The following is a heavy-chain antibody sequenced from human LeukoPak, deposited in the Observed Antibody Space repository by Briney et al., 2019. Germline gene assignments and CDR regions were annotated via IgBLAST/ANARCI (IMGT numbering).Heavy chain of an antibody. J-gene: IGHJ4*02. CDR3: ATQLSGYSSSWYVGY. Sequence: GESLKISCKGSGYRFTSYWIGWVRQMPGKGLEWMGIIYPGDSDTRYSPSFQGQVTISADKSISTAYLQWSSLKASDTAMYYCATQLSGYSSSWYVGYWGQGTLVTVSS. CDR1: GYRFTSYW. CDR2: IYPGDSDT. V-gene: IGHV5-51*01. D-gene: IGHD6-13*01.